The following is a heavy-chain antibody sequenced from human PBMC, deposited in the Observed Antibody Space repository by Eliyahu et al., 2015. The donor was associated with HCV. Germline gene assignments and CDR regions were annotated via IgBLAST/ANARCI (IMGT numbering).Heavy chain of an antibody. Sequence: EVHLVESGGGLVQPGGSLRLACAASGFTFETYWMSWLRQAXGKGLEWVANIKKDGSEEYYVXSVKGRFTISRDNAKNSLYLQMNSLRAEDTAVYYCARGITYYYDTSGYYFQYWGQGTLVTVSS. CDR2: IKKDGSEE. CDR3: ARGITYYYDTSGYYFQY. D-gene: IGHD3-22*01. J-gene: IGHJ1*01. V-gene: IGHV3-7*01. CDR1: GFTFETYW.